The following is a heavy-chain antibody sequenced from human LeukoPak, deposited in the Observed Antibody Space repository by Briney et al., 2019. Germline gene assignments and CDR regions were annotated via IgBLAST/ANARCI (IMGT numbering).Heavy chain of an antibody. D-gene: IGHD3-22*01. CDR1: GFTFSDYG. CDR2: VWYDGSNK. CDR3: ARGVDYYENSGTIDY. V-gene: IGHV3-33*01. Sequence: GGSLRLSCTASGFTFSDYGMHWVRQPPGKGLEWVAIVWYDGSNKKYEDSVKGRFTISRDNSKNTLYLQMNSLRAEDTAVYYCARGVDYYENSGTIDYWGQGTLVTVSS. J-gene: IGHJ4*02.